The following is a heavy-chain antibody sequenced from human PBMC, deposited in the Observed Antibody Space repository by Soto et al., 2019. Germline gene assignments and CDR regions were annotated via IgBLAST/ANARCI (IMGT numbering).Heavy chain of an antibody. Sequence: GGSLRLSCAASGFTFSSYAMSWVRQAPGKGLEWVSAISGSGGSTYYADSVKGQFTISRDNAKNTQYLQMNDLRADDTAVYYCAKVYNWNRLEGLGYWGQGTLVTVSS. CDR1: GFTFSSYA. V-gene: IGHV3-23*01. CDR2: ISGSGGST. CDR3: AKVYNWNRLEGLGY. J-gene: IGHJ4*02. D-gene: IGHD1-20*01.